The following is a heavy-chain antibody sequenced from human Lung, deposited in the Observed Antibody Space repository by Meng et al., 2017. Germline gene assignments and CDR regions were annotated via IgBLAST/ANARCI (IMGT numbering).Heavy chain of an antibody. D-gene: IGHD2-15*01. CDR2: ISSDSRYI. Sequence: EVQLVESGGGLVTPGGSLRLSCAASGFTFRNDSMNWVRQAPGKGLEWVSSISSDSRYIFYADSVKGRFTVSRDNAKNSLYLQMISLSPEDTAVFYCARFETVGVATGDFWGQGTLVTVSS. V-gene: IGHV3-21*01. CDR3: ARFETVGVATGDF. CDR1: GFTFRNDS. J-gene: IGHJ4*02.